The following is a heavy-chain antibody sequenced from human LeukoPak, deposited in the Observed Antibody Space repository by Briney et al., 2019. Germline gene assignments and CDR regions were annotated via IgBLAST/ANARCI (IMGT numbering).Heavy chain of an antibody. CDR2: IGAYSGDT. D-gene: IGHD3-9*01. J-gene: IGHJ5*02. CDR3: ARDRNSYYDILTTSWFDP. Sequence: EASVKVSCKASNSTFSGMSWVRQAPGQGLEWMGWIGAYSGDTHYAQKLQGRVTMTTDTSTSTAYMELRSLRSDDTAVYYCARDRNSYYDILTTSWFDPWGQGTLVTVSS. V-gene: IGHV1-18*01. CDR1: NSTFSG.